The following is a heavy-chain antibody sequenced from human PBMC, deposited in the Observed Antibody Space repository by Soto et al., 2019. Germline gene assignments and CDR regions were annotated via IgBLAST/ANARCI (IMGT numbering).Heavy chain of an antibody. D-gene: IGHD3-10*01. CDR3: AKLGTMGVFDP. Sequence: EVQLLESGGGLVQPGGSLRLSCAASGFTFSSFAMSWVRQAPGQGLEWLAAITFRGDYTYYADSGKGRFTIYRDNSRNRLDLEMNSLQVEDTALYYFAKLGTMGVFDPWGQGTLLTVSS. J-gene: IGHJ5*02. V-gene: IGHV3-23*01. CDR1: GFTFSSFA. CDR2: ITFRGDYT.